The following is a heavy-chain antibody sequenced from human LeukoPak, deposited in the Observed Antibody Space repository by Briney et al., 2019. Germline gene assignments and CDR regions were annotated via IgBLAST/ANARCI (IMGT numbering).Heavy chain of an antibody. J-gene: IGHJ4*02. D-gene: IGHD6-13*01. V-gene: IGHV3-30-3*01. CDR3: AKDRSSSSWYLRFGYLYDFDY. Sequence: GGSLRLSCAASGFTFSSYAMHWVRQAPGKGLEWVAVILYDGSNKYYADSVKGRFTISRDNSKNTLYLQMNSLRAEDTAVYYCAKDRSSSSWYLRFGYLYDFDYWGQGTLVTVSS. CDR2: ILYDGSNK. CDR1: GFTFSSYA.